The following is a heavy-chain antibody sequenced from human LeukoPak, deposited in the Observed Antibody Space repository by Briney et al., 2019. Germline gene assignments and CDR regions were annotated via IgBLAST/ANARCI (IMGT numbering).Heavy chain of an antibody. D-gene: IGHD2/OR15-2a*01. V-gene: IGHV3-66*01. CDR2: IYSGGST. Sequence: EGSLRLSCAASGFTVSSNYMSWVRQAPGKGLEWVSVIYSGGSTYYADSVKGRFTISRDNSKNTLYLQMNSLRAEDTAVYYCARDASRLGAFDIWGQGTMVTVSS. CDR1: GFTVSSNY. J-gene: IGHJ3*02. CDR3: ARDASRLGAFDI.